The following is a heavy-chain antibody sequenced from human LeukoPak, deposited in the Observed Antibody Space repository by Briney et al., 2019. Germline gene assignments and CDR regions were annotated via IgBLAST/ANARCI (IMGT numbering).Heavy chain of an antibody. CDR1: GFTFSSYN. J-gene: IGHJ3*02. D-gene: IGHD4-11*01. Sequence: GGSLRLSCATSGFTFSSYNMNWVRQAPGKALEWVSATSVRTNNRYHADSVKGRFTISRDNAKNSLYLQMNSLRAEDTAVYYCAREPTTTHDALDIWGPGTMVTVSS. V-gene: IGHV3-21*01. CDR3: AREPTTTHDALDI. CDR2: TSVRTNNR.